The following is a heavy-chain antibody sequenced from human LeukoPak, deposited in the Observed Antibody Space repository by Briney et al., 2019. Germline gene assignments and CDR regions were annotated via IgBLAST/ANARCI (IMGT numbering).Heavy chain of an antibody. Sequence: ASVKVSCKASGYTFTGYYIHWVRQAPGQGLEWMGWINPNSGGTNYAQKFQGRVTMTRDTSISTAYMELSRLRSDDTAVYYCARAVGYFDWLPLFDYWGQGTLVTVSS. J-gene: IGHJ4*02. CDR1: GYTFTGYY. V-gene: IGHV1-2*02. CDR3: ARAVGYFDWLPLFDY. CDR2: INPNSGGT. D-gene: IGHD3-9*01.